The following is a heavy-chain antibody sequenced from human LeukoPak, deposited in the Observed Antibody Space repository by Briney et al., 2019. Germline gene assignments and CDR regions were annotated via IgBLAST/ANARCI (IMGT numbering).Heavy chain of an antibody. CDR3: ARRGRGGAPFALHY. CDR1: HGSISSSSYY. CDR2: IYYSGST. J-gene: IGHJ4*02. Sequence: SETLSLTCTVSHGSISSSSYYWGWIRQPPGKGLEWIVSIYYSGSTYSNPSLKIRLPISVDTSKNHFSLNLSSVTAADPAVYYCARRGRGGAPFALHYGGQGTLVPVSS. D-gene: IGHD1-26*01. V-gene: IGHV4-39*01.